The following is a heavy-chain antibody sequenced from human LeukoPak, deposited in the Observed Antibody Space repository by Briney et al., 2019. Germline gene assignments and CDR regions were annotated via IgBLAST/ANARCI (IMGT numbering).Heavy chain of an antibody. D-gene: IGHD1-26*01. V-gene: IGHV4-59*08. J-gene: IGHJ6*02. CDR1: GGSISSYY. CDR3: ARGPPRLVGVIHYYYGMDV. CDR2: IYYSGST. Sequence: SETLSLTCTVSGGSISSYYWSWIRQPPGKGLEWIGYIYYSGSTNYNPSLKSRVTISVDTSKNQFSLKLSSVTAADTAVYYCARGPPRLVGVIHYYYGMDVWGQGTTVTVSS.